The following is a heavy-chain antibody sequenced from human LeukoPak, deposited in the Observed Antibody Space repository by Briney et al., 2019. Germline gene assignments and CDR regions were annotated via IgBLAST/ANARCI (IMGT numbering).Heavy chain of an antibody. CDR2: IYYSGGT. J-gene: IGHJ5*02. CDR1: GGSISISTYY. CDR3: ARLGTGYDSSGYSIGWFDP. Sequence: SETLSLTCTVSGGSISISTYYWGWIRQPPGKGLEWIRNIYYSGGTYYNPSLKSRVTISVDTSKNQFSLRLSSVTAADTAVYYCARLGTGYDSSGYSIGWFDPWGQGTLVTVSS. D-gene: IGHD3-22*01. V-gene: IGHV4-39*01.